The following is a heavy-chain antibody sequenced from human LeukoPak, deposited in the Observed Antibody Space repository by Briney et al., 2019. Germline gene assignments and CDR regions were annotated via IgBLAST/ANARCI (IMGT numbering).Heavy chain of an antibody. CDR2: ISGSGDST. J-gene: IGHJ4*02. Sequence: GGTLRLSCAASGFTFSSYGMSWVRQAPGKGLEWVSAISGSGDSTYYADSVKGRFTISRDNSKNTLYLQMNSLRAEDAAVYYCARRSGIAVAGAFDYWGQGILVTVSS. V-gene: IGHV3-23*01. CDR1: GFTFSSYG. CDR3: ARRSGIAVAGAFDY. D-gene: IGHD6-19*01.